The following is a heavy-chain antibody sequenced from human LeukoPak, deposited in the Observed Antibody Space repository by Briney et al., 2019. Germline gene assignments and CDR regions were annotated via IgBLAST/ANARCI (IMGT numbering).Heavy chain of an antibody. J-gene: IGHJ4*02. CDR2: ISYDGIKK. D-gene: IGHD2-21*02. V-gene: IGHV3-30*18. CDR3: AKERCGGNCPLEH. CDR1: GFTFTGYA. Sequence: GGSLRLSCAASGFTFTGYAMHWVRLAPGKGLEWVALISYDGIKKYYADSVKGRFTISRDNSKNTLYLQMNTLKAEDTAVYYCAKERCGGNCPLEHWGQGTLVTLSS.